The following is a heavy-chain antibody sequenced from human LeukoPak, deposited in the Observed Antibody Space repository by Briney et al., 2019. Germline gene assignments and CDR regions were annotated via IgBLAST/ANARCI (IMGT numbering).Heavy chain of an antibody. J-gene: IGHJ4*02. CDR3: ARRHETYYYDSSLFDY. CDR2: IYYSGST. D-gene: IGHD3-22*01. V-gene: IGHV4-39*01. Sequence: KPSETLSLTCTVSGGSISSSSYYWGWIRQPPGKGLEWIGSIYYSGSTYYNPSLKSRVTISVDTSKNQFSLKLSSVTAADTAVYYCARRHETYYYDSSLFDYWGQGTLVTVSS. CDR1: GGSISSSSYY.